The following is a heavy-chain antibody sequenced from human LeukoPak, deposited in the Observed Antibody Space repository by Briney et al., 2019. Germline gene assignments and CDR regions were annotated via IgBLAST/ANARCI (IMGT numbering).Heavy chain of an antibody. D-gene: IGHD6-13*01. J-gene: IGHJ4*02. CDR3: AKVPPQQLVPDY. V-gene: IGHV3-23*01. Sequence: GGSLTLSCAASGFTVSNNYMRWVRQAPGKGLEWVSAIGGSGGSTYYADSVKGRFTISRDNSKNTLYLQMNSLRAEDTAVYYCAKVPPQQLVPDYWGQGTLVTVSS. CDR1: GFTVSNNY. CDR2: IGGSGGST.